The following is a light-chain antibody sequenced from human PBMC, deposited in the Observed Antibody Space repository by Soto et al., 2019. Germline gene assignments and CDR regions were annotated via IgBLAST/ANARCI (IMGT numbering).Light chain of an antibody. Sequence: SYELTQPPSVSVSPGQTARITCSGDALPKQYAYWYQQKPGQAPVLVIYKDSERPSGIPERFSGSSSGTTVTLTISGVQAEDEADYYCQSADSSGTLLDFGTGTKLTVL. CDR2: KDS. J-gene: IGLJ1*01. V-gene: IGLV3-25*02. CDR3: QSADSSGTLLD. CDR1: ALPKQY.